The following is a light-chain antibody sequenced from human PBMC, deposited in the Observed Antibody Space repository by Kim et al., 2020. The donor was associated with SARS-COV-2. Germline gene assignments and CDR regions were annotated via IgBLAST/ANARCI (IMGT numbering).Light chain of an antibody. CDR3: QETYSIPFT. CDR2: AAS. Sequence: DIQMTQSPPSLSASVGDRVTITCRASQSIRSNLNWYQQKPGKVPKLLIYAASSLQTGVPSRFSGSGSGSDFTLAISSLQPEDFATYYCQETYSIPFTFGPGTKVDVK. J-gene: IGKJ3*01. V-gene: IGKV1-39*01. CDR1: QSIRSN.